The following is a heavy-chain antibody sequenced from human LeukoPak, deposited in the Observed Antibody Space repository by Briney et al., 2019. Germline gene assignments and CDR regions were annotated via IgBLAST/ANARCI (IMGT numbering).Heavy chain of an antibody. D-gene: IGHD1-7*01. CDR3: ARGSRGDWNYALYTRFRARHLDY. CDR2: INPNSGDT. Sequence: ASVKVSCKASGYTFIGSYIHWVRQAPGQGLEWMGWINPNSGDTNYAQKFQGRVTMTRDRSITTAYMEMRRLISDDTAVYYCARGSRGDWNYALYTRFRARHLDYWGQGTLVTVSS. J-gene: IGHJ4*02. V-gene: IGHV1-2*02. CDR1: GYTFIGSY.